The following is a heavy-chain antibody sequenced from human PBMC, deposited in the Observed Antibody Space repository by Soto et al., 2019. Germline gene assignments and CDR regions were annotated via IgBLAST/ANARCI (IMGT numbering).Heavy chain of an antibody. Sequence: EVQLVESGGGLVKPGGSLRLSCAGSGFTFSNVWMNWVRQAPGKGLEWVGRIKSETDGGTIDYAAPGKGRFTISRDDSNNTQYLQMNSLKTEDTATYYCTPLALKYNSDWYQLSDWGQGTRVTVSS. CDR3: TPLALKYNSDWYQLSD. V-gene: IGHV3-15*07. J-gene: IGHJ4*02. CDR1: GFTFSNVW. D-gene: IGHD6-19*01. CDR2: IKSETDGGTI.